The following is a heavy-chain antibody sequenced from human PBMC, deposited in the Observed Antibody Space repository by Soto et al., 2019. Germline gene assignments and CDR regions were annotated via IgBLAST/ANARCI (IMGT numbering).Heavy chain of an antibody. D-gene: IGHD5-18*01. Sequence: ASVKVSCKASGYTFTIYYINWVRQATGQGLEWMGWMNPNSGNTGYAQKFQGRVTMTRNTSMSTAYMELSSLRSEDTAVYYCARDWDTAMVTGYYYYMDVWGKGTTVTVSS. CDR1: GYTFTIYY. V-gene: IGHV1-8*01. CDR3: ARDWDTAMVTGYYYYMDV. CDR2: MNPNSGNT. J-gene: IGHJ6*03.